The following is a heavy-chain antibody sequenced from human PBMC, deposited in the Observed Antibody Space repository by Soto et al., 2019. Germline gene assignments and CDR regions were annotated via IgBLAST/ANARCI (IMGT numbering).Heavy chain of an antibody. Sequence: ESLTISCKGSGDSFNTYWIAWVRQMPGKGLEWMGITHPGDSETRYSPSFEGQVTISADKSISTAYLQWRSLKASDTAMYYCARQGKDGHNQGYGMDVWGQGTTVTVSS. CDR1: GDSFNTYW. V-gene: IGHV5-51*01. J-gene: IGHJ6*02. CDR3: ARQGKDGHNQGYGMDV. CDR2: THPGDSET.